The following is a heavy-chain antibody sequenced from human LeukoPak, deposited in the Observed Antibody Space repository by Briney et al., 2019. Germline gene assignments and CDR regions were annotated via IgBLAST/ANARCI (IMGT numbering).Heavy chain of an antibody. D-gene: IGHD3-22*01. CDR1: GYTFTGYY. V-gene: IGHV1-2*02. CDR2: INPNSGGT. CDR3: ARVYDSSGYYMVYYSMDV. Sequence: ASVKVSCKASGYTFTGYYMHWVRQAPGQGLEWMGWINPNSGGTNYAQKFQGRVTMTRDTSISTAYMELSSLRSEDTAVYYCARVYDSSGYYMVYYSMDVWGQGTTVTVSS. J-gene: IGHJ6*02.